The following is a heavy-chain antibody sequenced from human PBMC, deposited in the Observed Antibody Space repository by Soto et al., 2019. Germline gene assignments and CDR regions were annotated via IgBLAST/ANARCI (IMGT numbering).Heavy chain of an antibody. Sequence: PGGSLRLSCAAPGFTFSSYSMNWVRQAPGKGLGWVSSISSSSSYIYYADSVKGRFTISRDNAKNSLYLQMNSLRAEDTAVYYCARDPRGHYSSGWSFDYWGQGTLVTVSS. D-gene: IGHD6-19*01. CDR3: ARDPRGHYSSGWSFDY. CDR1: GFTFSSYS. CDR2: ISSSSSYI. J-gene: IGHJ4*02. V-gene: IGHV3-21*01.